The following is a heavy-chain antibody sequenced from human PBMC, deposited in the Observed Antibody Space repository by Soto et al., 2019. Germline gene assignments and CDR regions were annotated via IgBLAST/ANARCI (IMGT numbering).Heavy chain of an antibody. D-gene: IGHD3-10*01. Sequence: QGKLVQSGPEVKQPGASVKVSCTASGYSFSGYDITWVRQAPGQGLEWLGWVSTSIRSTMSAEKLQGRLTMTTDTSTPTVYMELRGLTSDDTAVYYCARDSGAALYGEDALDIWGQGAMVSVSS. CDR1: GYSFSGYD. CDR2: VSTSIRST. J-gene: IGHJ3*02. CDR3: ARDSGAALYGEDALDI. V-gene: IGHV1-18*04.